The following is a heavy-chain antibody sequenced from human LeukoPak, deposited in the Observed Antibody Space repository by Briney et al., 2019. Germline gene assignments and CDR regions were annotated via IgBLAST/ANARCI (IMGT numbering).Heavy chain of an antibody. V-gene: IGHV4-39*01. CDR3: ARHRAPSYYGSGHYFDY. CDR1: GGSISSSSYY. J-gene: IGHJ4*02. CDR2: IYYSGST. Sequence: RTSETLSLTCTVSGGSISSSSYYRGWIRQPPGKGLERIGSIYYSGSTYYNPSLKSRVTISVDTSENQFSLKLSSVTAADTAVYYCARHRAPSYYGSGHYFDYWGQGTLVTVSS. D-gene: IGHD3-10*01.